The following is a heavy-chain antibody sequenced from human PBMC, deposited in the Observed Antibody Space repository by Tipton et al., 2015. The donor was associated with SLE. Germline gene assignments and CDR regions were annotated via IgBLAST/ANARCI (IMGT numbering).Heavy chain of an antibody. CDR1: GGSFSGYY. V-gene: IGHV4-34*01. CDR2: INHSGST. J-gene: IGHJ6*02. D-gene: IGHD3-16*01. Sequence: TLSLTCAVYGGSFSGYYWSWIRQTPGKGLEWIGEINHSGSTNYNPSLKSRVTISVDTSKNQFSLKLSSVTAADTAVYYCARGGGKLDYYYYYYGMDVWGQGTTVTVSS. CDR3: ARGGGKLDYYYYYYGMDV.